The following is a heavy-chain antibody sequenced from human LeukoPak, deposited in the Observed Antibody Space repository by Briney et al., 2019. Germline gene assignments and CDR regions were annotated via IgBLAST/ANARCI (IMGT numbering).Heavy chain of an antibody. CDR3: ARVSVENVVVTAKGVRLSARNPWYFDY. V-gene: IGHV4-61*02. CDR1: GGPISRGSYH. D-gene: IGHD2-21*02. J-gene: IGHJ4*02. CDR2: FYTSGRT. Sequence: SQTLSLTCTVSGGPISRGSYHCSWIRQPAGKGLEWIGRFYTSGRTNYNLSLKSRVSISVDASKNQFSLKLSSVTAADTAVYYCARVSVENVVVTAKGVRLSARNPWYFDYWGQGTLVTVSS.